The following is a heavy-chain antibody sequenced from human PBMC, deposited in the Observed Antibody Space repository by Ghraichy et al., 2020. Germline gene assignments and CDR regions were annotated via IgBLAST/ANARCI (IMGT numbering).Heavy chain of an antibody. CDR1: GFTFSSYA. CDR2: ISGSGGST. Sequence: GESLNISCAASGFTFSSYAMSWVRQAPGKGLEWVSAISGSGGSTYYADSVKGRFTISRDNSKNTLYLQMNSLRAEDTAVYYCAKGSYYYYDSSGSYYYFDYWGQGTLVTVSS. V-gene: IGHV3-23*01. CDR3: AKGSYYYYDSSGSYYYFDY. J-gene: IGHJ4*02. D-gene: IGHD3-22*01.